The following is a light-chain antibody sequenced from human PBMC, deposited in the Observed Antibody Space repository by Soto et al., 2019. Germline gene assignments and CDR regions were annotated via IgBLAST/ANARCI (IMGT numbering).Light chain of an antibody. Sequence: ELVLTQAPGTLSLSPGERATLACRASQTVRNNYLAWYQQKPGQAPRLLIYDASSRATGIPDRFSGGGSGTDFTLTISRLEPEDFAVYSCQQYNNWPITFGQGTRLEIK. CDR2: DAS. CDR3: QQYNNWPIT. J-gene: IGKJ5*01. CDR1: QTVRNNY. V-gene: IGKV3-20*01.